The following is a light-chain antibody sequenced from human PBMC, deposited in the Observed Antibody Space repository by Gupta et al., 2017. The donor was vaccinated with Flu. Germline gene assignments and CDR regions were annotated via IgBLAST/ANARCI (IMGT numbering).Light chain of an antibody. V-gene: IGKV3-11*01. Sequence: DIVLTQYPATLSLSPGERATLSCRASPSVSSYLAWYQQKPGQAPRLLIYDASNSATGIPARFSGSGSGTDFTLTNNSQEPEDFAVYYFQQRSNWLTFGGGTKVEIK. CDR2: DAS. CDR1: PSVSSY. J-gene: IGKJ4*01. CDR3: QQRSNWLT.